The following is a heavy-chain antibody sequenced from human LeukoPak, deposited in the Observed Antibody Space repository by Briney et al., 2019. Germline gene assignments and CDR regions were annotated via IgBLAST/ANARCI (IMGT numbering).Heavy chain of an antibody. Sequence: GGSLRLSCAASGFTFSSYAMSWVRQAPGKGLEWVSAISGSGGSTYYADSVKGRFTISRDNSKNTLYLQMNSLRAEDTAVYYCAKENSVKQRGYSGYEAYYGMDVWGQGTTVTVSS. D-gene: IGHD5-12*01. CDR3: AKENSVKQRGYSGYEAYYGMDV. CDR2: ISGSGGST. V-gene: IGHV3-23*01. J-gene: IGHJ6*02. CDR1: GFTFSSYA.